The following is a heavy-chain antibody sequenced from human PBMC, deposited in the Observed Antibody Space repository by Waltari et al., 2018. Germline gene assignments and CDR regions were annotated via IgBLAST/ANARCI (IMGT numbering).Heavy chain of an antibody. D-gene: IGHD2-21*01. CDR2: IYNDGRT. CDR1: GASISAGSYY. Sequence: QLQLQESGPGLVKPSETLSLSCNVSGASISAGSYYWGWIRQPPGKGREWIGRIYNDGRTNYSPSLKIRFSISLDASNNHISLQLASVTAADTAVYDCARHPRVYCGYVRCSAAFDYGGQGILLTVSA. J-gene: IGHJ4*01. V-gene: IGHV4-39*01. CDR3: ARHPRVYCGYVRCSAAFDY.